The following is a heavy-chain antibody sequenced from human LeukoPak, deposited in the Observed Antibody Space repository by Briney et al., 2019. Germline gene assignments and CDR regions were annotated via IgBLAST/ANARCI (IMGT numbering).Heavy chain of an antibody. CDR3: AKDRDYYAVDY. CDR1: GFTFSSYA. V-gene: IGHV3-23*01. D-gene: IGHD3-22*01. J-gene: IGHJ4*02. CDR2: ISGSRDGT. Sequence: AGGSLRLSCAASGFTFSSYAMSWVRQAPGKGLDWVSAISGSRDGTYYADSVKGRFTISRDNSKNTLYLQMNTLRAEDTAVYYCAKDRDYYAVDYWGQGTLVTVSS.